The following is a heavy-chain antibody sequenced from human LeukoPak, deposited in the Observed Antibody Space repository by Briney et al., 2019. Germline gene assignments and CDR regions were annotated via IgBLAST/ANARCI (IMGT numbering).Heavy chain of an antibody. J-gene: IGHJ5*02. CDR1: GGSISNSTDY. CDR3: ARDVSGSYRSFDP. D-gene: IGHD3-10*01. Sequence: SETLSITCNVSGGSISNSTDYWGWIRQPPGKGLEWISTFFYSGSTYYNPSLKSRVTISLDTSKNQFSLKLSSVSAADTAVYYCARDVSGSYRSFDPWGQGTLVTVSS. V-gene: IGHV4-39*07. CDR2: FFYSGST.